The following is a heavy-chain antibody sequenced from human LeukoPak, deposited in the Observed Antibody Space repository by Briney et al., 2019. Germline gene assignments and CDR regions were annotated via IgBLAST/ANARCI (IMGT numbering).Heavy chain of an antibody. J-gene: IGHJ4*02. D-gene: IGHD6-19*01. Sequence: GGSLRLSCAASGFTFSSYAMTWVRQAPGQGLEWVSAISASGGNTYYADSVKGRFTISRGNSKYTLYPQINSLRAEDTAVYYCAKDSTGVAATDYWGQGTLVTVSS. V-gene: IGHV3-23*01. CDR3: AKDSTGVAATDY. CDR2: ISASGGNT. CDR1: GFTFSSYA.